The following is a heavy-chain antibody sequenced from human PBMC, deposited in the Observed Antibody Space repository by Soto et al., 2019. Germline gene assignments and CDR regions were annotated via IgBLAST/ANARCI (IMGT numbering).Heavy chain of an antibody. D-gene: IGHD3-3*01. CDR3: ARALRFLEWLSPNYYGMDV. J-gene: IGHJ6*02. CDR2: ISGYNGNT. CDR1: VSTFPTYG. V-gene: IGHV1-18*01. Sequence: APVKFSSRVPVSTFPTYGISWLCQAAEQRLEWMGWISGYNGNTKYAQKLQATVTMTTDTSTRTAYMELRSLRSDDTAVYYCARALRFLEWLSPNYYGMDVWGQGTTVTVSS.